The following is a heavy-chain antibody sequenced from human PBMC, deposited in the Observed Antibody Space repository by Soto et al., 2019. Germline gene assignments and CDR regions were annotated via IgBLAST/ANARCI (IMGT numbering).Heavy chain of an antibody. Sequence: QVRLQESGPGLVKPSQTLSLTCTVSGGSIYTGDYYWSWIRQPPGKGLEWIGSIYYIGDTEYNPSLKSRLTMSVDTFKNQFSLRLTSVTAADTAVYYCARDPPVETDYFTGMDVWGQGTTVTVSS. CDR2: IYYIGDT. V-gene: IGHV4-30-4*01. CDR1: GGSIYTGDYY. J-gene: IGHJ6*02. CDR3: ARDPPVETDYFTGMDV.